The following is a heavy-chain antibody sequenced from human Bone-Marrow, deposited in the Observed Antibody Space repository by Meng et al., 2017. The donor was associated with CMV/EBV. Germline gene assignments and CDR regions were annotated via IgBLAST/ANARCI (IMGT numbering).Heavy chain of an antibody. J-gene: IGHJ4*02. CDR2: ISSSGSTI. V-gene: IGHV3-48*03. D-gene: IGHD2-21*01. CDR1: GGSISSSN. CDR3: ARDLGHYCGGDCYSVGFDY. Sequence: LSLTCAVSGGSISSSNWWSWVRQPPGKGLEWVSYISSSGSTIYYADSVKGRFTISRDNAKNSLYLQMNSLRAEDTAVYYCARDLGHYCGGDCYSVGFDYWGQGMLVTVSS.